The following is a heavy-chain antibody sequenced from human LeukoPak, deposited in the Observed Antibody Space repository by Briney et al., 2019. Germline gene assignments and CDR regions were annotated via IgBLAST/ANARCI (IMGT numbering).Heavy chain of an antibody. CDR2: IFHSGTT. D-gene: IGHD3-22*01. CDR3: SSYYYDSSGYYHTYY. Sequence: SGTLSLTCTVSGGSISSSNWWSWVRQPTGKGLEWIGEIFHSGTTNYNPSLKSRVTISVDKSKSQFSLKLSSVTAADTAVYYCSSYYYDSSGYYHTYYWGQGTLVTVSS. J-gene: IGHJ4*02. V-gene: IGHV4-4*02. CDR1: GGSISSSNW.